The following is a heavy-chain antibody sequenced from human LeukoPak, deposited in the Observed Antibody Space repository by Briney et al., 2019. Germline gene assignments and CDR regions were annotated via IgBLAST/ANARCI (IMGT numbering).Heavy chain of an antibody. CDR1: GYTLTGYY. J-gene: IGHJ4*02. V-gene: IGHV1-2*06. CDR2: INPNSGGT. Sequence: ASVKVSCKASGYTLTGYYMHWVRQAPGQGLEWMGRINPNSGGTNYAQKFQGRVTMTRDTSISTAYMELSRLRSDDTAVYYCARALRGYSSSWYVDYWGQGTLVTVSS. CDR3: ARALRGYSSSWYVDY. D-gene: IGHD6-13*01.